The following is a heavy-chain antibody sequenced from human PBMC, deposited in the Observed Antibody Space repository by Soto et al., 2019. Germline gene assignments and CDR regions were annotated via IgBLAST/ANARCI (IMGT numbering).Heavy chain of an antibody. CDR3: ARTQTNDY. CDR2: INTNSGGT. Sequence: ASVKVSCKASGYTFTGYDIHWVRQAPGQGLEWMGWINTNSGGTNYAQKFQGRVTMTRDTSISTAYMELSRLTSDDTAVYYCARTQTNDYWGQGTLVTVSS. CDR1: GYTFTGYD. V-gene: IGHV1-2*02. J-gene: IGHJ4*02.